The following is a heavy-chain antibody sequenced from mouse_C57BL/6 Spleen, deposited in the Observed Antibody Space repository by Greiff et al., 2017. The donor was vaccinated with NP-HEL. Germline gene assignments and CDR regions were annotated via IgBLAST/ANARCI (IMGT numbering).Heavy chain of an antibody. CDR1: GFTFSSYT. CDR3: ASLLLRSYYAMDY. D-gene: IGHD2-10*01. J-gene: IGHJ4*01. V-gene: IGHV5-9*01. Sequence: EVQVVESGGGLVKPGGSLKLSCAASGFTFSSYTMSWVRQTPEKRLEWVATISGGGGNTYYTDSVKGRFTISRDNAKNTLYLQMSSLRSEDTALYYCASLLLRSYYAMDYWGQGTSVTVSS. CDR2: ISGGGGNT.